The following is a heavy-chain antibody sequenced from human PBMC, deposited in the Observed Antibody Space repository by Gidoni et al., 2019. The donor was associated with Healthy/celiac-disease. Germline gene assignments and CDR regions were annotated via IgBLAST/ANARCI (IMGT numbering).Heavy chain of an antibody. J-gene: IGHJ5*02. D-gene: IGHD2-15*01. Sequence: DGLEWIGSIYYSGSTYYNPSLKSRVTISVDTSKNQFSLKLSSVTAADTAVYYCARQMDIVVVVAATNWFDPWGQGTLVTVSS. CDR3: ARQMDIVVVVAATNWFDP. V-gene: IGHV4-39*01. CDR2: IYYSGST.